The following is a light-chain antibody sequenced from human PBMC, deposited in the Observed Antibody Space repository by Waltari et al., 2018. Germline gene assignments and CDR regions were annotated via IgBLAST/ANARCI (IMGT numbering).Light chain of an antibody. V-gene: IGKV1-5*03. J-gene: IGKJ2*01. CDR2: QAS. Sequence: DIQLTQSPSPLSASVGDRVTITCRASQSISLWLACFQQKPGTAPRPLIYQASSLERGVPSRFGGSGYGTEFNLTISSLQADDFATYFCQQYNTYQYTFGQGTKLEVK. CDR3: QQYNTYQYT. CDR1: QSISLW.